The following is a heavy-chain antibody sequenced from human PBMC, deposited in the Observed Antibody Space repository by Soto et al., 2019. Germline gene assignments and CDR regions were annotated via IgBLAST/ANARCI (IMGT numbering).Heavy chain of an antibody. Sequence: QVQLVQSGADVKKPGASVKVSCKASGYTFSDYGVSWVRQAPGQGREWMGWISSKNGNTNFAQKFRGRVTMTTDPSTSTVYMELRSLRPDDTDVYYCAREPPETPPDYWGQGTLVTVSS. CDR3: AREPPETPPDY. J-gene: IGHJ4*02. CDR2: ISSKNGNT. V-gene: IGHV1-18*01. CDR1: GYTFSDYG.